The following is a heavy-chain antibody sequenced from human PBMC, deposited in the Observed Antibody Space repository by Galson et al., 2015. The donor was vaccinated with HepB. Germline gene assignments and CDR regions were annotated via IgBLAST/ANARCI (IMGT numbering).Heavy chain of an antibody. D-gene: IGHD3-10*01. Sequence: SLRLSCAASGFTFDDYAMHWVRQAPGKGLEWVSGISWNSGSIGYADSVKGRFTISRDNAKNSLYLQMNSLRAEDTALYYCAIRTIRHYYYGMDVWGQGTTVTVSS. J-gene: IGHJ6*02. V-gene: IGHV3-9*01. CDR1: GFTFDDYA. CDR2: ISWNSGSI. CDR3: AIRTIRHYYYGMDV.